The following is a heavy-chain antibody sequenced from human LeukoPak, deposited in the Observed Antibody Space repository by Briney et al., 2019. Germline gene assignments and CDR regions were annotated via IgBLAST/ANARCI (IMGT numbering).Heavy chain of an antibody. CDR1: GGSISSYY. J-gene: IGHJ6*02. Sequence: KPSETLSLTCTVSGGSISSYYWSWIRQSPGKGLEWIGYIYYSGTTNYNPSLKSRVTISVDTSKNQFSLKLTSVTAADTAVYYCAREDPQTTVPEGLDVWGQGTTVTVSS. CDR3: AREDPQTTVPEGLDV. D-gene: IGHD4-17*01. CDR2: IYYSGTT. V-gene: IGHV4-59*01.